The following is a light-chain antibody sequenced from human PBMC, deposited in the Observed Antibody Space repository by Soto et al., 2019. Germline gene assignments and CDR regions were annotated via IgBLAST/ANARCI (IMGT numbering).Light chain of an antibody. CDR1: QGISRY. CDR3: QQYYSYPAT. CDR2: AAS. J-gene: IGKJ2*01. V-gene: IGKV1-8*01. Sequence: AIRMTQSPSSFSASTGDRVTITCRASQGISRYLAWYQQKPGKAPKLLIYAASTLQSGVPSRFSGSGSGTDFPLTISCLQSEDFATYSCQQYYSYPATFGQGTKLEIK.